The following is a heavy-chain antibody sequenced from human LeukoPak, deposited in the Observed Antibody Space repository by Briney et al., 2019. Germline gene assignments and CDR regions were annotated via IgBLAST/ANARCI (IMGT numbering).Heavy chain of an antibody. Sequence: GGSLRLSCAASGFTFSSYAMSWVRQAPGKGLEWVSAISGRGGTTYYADSVKGRFTISRDNSKNTLYLQMNSLRAEDTAIYYCAKEPYHSSNYYYDYWGQGTLVTVSS. V-gene: IGHV3-23*01. J-gene: IGHJ4*02. CDR2: ISGRGGTT. D-gene: IGHD3-22*01. CDR3: AKEPYHSSNYYYDY. CDR1: GFTFSSYA.